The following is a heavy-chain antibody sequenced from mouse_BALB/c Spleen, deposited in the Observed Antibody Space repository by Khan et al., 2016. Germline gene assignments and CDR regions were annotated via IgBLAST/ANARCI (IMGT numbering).Heavy chain of an antibody. V-gene: IGHV1-7*01. CDR1: GYTFTSYW. Sequence: QVQLQQSGAELAKPGASVKMSCKASGYTFTSYWMHWVKQRPGQGLEWIGYINPSTGYTEYNQKFKDKATLTADKSSSTAYMQLSSLTSEDSAVYYCARKGGNWYFDVWGAGTTVTVSS. CDR2: INPSTGYT. CDR3: ARKGGNWYFDV. J-gene: IGHJ1*01.